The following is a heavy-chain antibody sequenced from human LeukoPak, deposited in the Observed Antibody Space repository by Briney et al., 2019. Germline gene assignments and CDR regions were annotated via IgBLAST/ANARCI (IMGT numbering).Heavy chain of an antibody. V-gene: IGHV3-21*01. D-gene: IGHD6-6*01. Sequence: GGSLRLSCAASGFTFSSYSMNWVRQAPGKGLEWVSSISSSSSYIYYADSVKGGFTISRDNAKNSLYLQMNSLRAEDTAVYYCARDEAEYSSACWGQGTLVTVSS. CDR3: ARDEAEYSSAC. CDR1: GFTFSSYS. CDR2: ISSSSSYI. J-gene: IGHJ4*02.